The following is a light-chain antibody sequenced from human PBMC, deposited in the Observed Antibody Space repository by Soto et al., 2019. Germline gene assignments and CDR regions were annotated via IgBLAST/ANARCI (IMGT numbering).Light chain of an antibody. J-gene: IGLJ2*01. CDR3: RSYTNTHTRL. Sequence: QSALTQPASVSGSPGQSITISCTGTSSDVGAYNYVSWYQQHPGTSPKLMIYDVSNRPSGVSNRFSGYKSGNTASLTISGLQAEDEADYYCRSYTNTHTRLFGGGTKLTVL. CDR1: SSDVGAYNY. CDR2: DVS. V-gene: IGLV2-14*01.